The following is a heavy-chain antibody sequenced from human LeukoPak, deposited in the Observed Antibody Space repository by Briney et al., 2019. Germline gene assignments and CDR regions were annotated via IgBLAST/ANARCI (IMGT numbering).Heavy chain of an antibody. D-gene: IGHD3-16*01. CDR2: MNPNSGNT. Sequence: ASVKVSCKASGYTFTNYDINWVRQATGQGLEWMGWMNPNSGNTGYAQKFQGRVTMTRNTSISTAYMELGSLRSEDTAVYYCARGRVYEGLPLSFYFDYWGQGTLVTVSS. J-gene: IGHJ4*02. CDR1: GYTFTNYD. V-gene: IGHV1-8*01. CDR3: ARGRVYEGLPLSFYFDY.